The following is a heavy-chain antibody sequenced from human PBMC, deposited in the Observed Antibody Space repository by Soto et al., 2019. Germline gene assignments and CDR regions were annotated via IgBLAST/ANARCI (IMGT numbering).Heavy chain of an antibody. V-gene: IGHV3-21*01. CDR3: ARDRGYDAHDYYYNAMDV. J-gene: IGHJ6*02. D-gene: IGHD3-10*01. CDR1: GFTFKTYT. CDR2: IRGFSPYT. Sequence: GGSLRLSCISSGFTFKTYTMNWVRQAPGKGLEWVSGIRGFSPYTFYAESVKGRFTISRDNAKNSLYLQMNSLRAEDTAVYYCARDRGYDAHDYYYNAMDVWGQGTTVTVSS.